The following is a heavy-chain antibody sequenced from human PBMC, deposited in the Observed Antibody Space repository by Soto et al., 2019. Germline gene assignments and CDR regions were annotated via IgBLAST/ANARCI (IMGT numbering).Heavy chain of an antibody. CDR1: GYSFTSYW. CDR2: IYPGDSDT. J-gene: IGHJ6*02. CDR3: ARDSVALYYYYYGMDV. V-gene: IGHV5-51*01. D-gene: IGHD2-21*01. Sequence: GESLKISCKGSGYSFTSYWIGWVRQMPGKGLEWMGIIYPGDSDTRYSPSFQGQVTISADKSISTAYLQWSSLKASDTAMYYCARDSVALYYYYYGMDVWGQGTTVTVSS.